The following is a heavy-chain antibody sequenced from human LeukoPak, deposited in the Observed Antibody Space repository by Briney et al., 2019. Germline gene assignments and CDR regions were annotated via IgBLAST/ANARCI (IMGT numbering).Heavy chain of an antibody. J-gene: IGHJ4*02. CDR3: AKGAGVVRASSFAY. Sequence: ASVKVSCKVSGYTLTELSMHWVRQAPGKGLEWMGGFDPEDGETIYAQKFQGRVTMTEDTSTDTAYMELSSLRSEDTAVYYCAKGAGVVRASSFAYWGQGTLVTVSS. D-gene: IGHD3-10*01. CDR1: GYTLTELS. V-gene: IGHV1-24*01. CDR2: FDPEDGET.